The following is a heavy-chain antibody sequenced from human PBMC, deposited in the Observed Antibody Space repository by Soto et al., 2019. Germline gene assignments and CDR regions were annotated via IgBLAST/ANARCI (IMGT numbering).Heavy chain of an antibody. Sequence: QVQLQESGPGLVKPSGTLSLTCAVSGGSITSSNWWNWVRQPPGKGLEWIGETYHSGSTKYNPSLKSRATISVDKSRNQFSLTLSSVTAADTAVYYCAVRGTYYPYWGQGTLVTVSS. CDR3: AVRGTYYPY. D-gene: IGHD1-26*01. CDR2: TYHSGST. J-gene: IGHJ4*02. V-gene: IGHV4-4*02. CDR1: GGSITSSNW.